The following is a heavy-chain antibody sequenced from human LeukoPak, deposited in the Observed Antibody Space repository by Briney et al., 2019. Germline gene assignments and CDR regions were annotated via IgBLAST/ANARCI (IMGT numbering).Heavy chain of an antibody. CDR2: INSDGSST. CDR3: ARVSPGELLYDY. Sequence: GGSLRLSCAASGFTFSSYWMPWVRQAPGKGLVWVSRINSDGSSTSYADSVKGRFTISRDNAKNALYLQMNSLRAEDTAVYYCARVSPGELLYDYWGQGTLVTVSS. CDR1: GFTFSSYW. J-gene: IGHJ4*02. V-gene: IGHV3-74*01. D-gene: IGHD3-10*01.